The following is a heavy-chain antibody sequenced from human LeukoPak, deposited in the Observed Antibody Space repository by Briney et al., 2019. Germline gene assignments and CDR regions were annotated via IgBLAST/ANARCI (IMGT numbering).Heavy chain of an antibody. CDR1: GFIFSTYA. CDR2: ISGSGGNT. V-gene: IGHV3-23*01. J-gene: IGHJ3*02. Sequence: GGSLRLYCAAYGFIFSTYAMSWVRQAPGKGLDWVSGISGSGGNTYYADSVKGRFTISRDNSKNTLYLQMNSLRADDTAIYYCAKRFCSGRSCYSVDDAFDIWGQGTMVTVSS. CDR3: AKRFCSGRSCYSVDDAFDI. D-gene: IGHD2-15*01.